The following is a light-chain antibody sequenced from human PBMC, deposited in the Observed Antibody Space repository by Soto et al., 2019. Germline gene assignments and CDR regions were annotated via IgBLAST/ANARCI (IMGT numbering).Light chain of an antibody. CDR3: QTGGTGIHYV. Sequence: QPVLTQSPSASASLGASVKLTCTLSSGHSSYAIAWHQQQPETGPRYLMKLNSDGSHSKGDGIPDRFSGSSSGAERYLTISSLQSEYEADYYCQTGGTGIHYVFGTGTKLTVL. V-gene: IGLV4-69*01. CDR1: SGHSSYA. J-gene: IGLJ1*01. CDR2: LNSDGSH.